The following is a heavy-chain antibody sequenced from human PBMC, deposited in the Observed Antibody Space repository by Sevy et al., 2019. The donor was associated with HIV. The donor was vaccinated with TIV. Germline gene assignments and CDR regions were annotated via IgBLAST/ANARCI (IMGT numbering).Heavy chain of an antibody. CDR1: GFTFSDYY. CDR3: ARELWPGDY. CDR2: INQDGSQK. Sequence: GGSLRLSCAASGFTFSDYYMGWVRKAPGKGLEWMANINQDGSQKNYVDSVKGRFTISRDNAKNSVSLQMKSLRVDDTAIYYCARELWPGDYWGQGTLVTVSS. V-gene: IGHV3-7*01. J-gene: IGHJ4*02. D-gene: IGHD2-21*01.